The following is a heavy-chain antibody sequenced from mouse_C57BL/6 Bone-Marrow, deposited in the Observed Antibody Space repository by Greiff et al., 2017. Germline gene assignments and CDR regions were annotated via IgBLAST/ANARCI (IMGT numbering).Heavy chain of an antibody. V-gene: IGHV1-9*01. CDR2: ILPGSGST. J-gene: IGHJ2*01. Sequence: VQLQQSGAELMKPGASVKLSCKATGYTFTGYWLEWVKQRPGHGLEWIGEILPGSGSTNYTAKFKGKATFTADTSSNTAYRQHSSLTPEGSAIYYWRSARSHYFGYRGQGATLAVSS. CDR1: GYTFTGYW. CDR3: RSARSHYFGY.